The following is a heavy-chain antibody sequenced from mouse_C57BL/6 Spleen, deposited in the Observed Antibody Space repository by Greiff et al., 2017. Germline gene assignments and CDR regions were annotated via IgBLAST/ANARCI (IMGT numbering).Heavy chain of an antibody. CDR3: ARHRAAQATGAMDY. J-gene: IGHJ4*01. CDR1: GFTFSSYT. CDR2: ISGGGGNT. D-gene: IGHD3-2*02. Sequence: EVHLVESGGGLVKPGGSLKLSCAASGFTFSSYTMSWVRQTPEKRLEWVATISGGGGNTYYPDSVKGRFTISRDNAKNTLYLQMSSLRSEDTALYYCARHRAAQATGAMDYWGQGTSVTVSS. V-gene: IGHV5-9*01.